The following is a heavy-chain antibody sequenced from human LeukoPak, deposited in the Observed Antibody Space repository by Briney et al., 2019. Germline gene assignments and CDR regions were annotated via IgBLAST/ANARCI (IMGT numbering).Heavy chain of an antibody. CDR2: INPNSGGT. J-gene: IGHJ4*02. CDR3: ARDFPIVVVTGGDY. D-gene: IGHD2-21*02. Sequence: GASVKVSCKASGYTFTGYYMHWVRQAPGQGLEWMGRINPNSGGTNYAQKFQGRVTMTRDTSISTTYMELSRLRSDDTAVYYCARDFPIVVVTGGDYWGQGTLVTVSS. V-gene: IGHV1-2*06. CDR1: GYTFTGYY.